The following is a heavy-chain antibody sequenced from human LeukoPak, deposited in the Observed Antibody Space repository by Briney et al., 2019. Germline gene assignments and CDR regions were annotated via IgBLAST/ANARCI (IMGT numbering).Heavy chain of an antibody. CDR1: GGSFSGYY. CDR3: ARATWGYYYYMDV. D-gene: IGHD1-26*01. Sequence: SETLSLTCAVYGGSFSGYYWSWIRQPPGKGLEWIGQINHSGSTNYNPSLKSRGTISVDTSKNQFSLKLSSVTAADTAVYYCARATWGYYYYMDVWGKGTTVTVSS. J-gene: IGHJ6*03. CDR2: INHSGST. V-gene: IGHV4-34*01.